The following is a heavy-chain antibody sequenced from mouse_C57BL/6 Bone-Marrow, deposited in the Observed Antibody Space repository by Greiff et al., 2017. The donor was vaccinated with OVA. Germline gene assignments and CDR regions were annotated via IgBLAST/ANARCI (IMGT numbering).Heavy chain of an antibody. CDR2: IYPGNSDT. D-gene: IGHD1-1*01. CDR3: TRWDYYGSSYVDY. Sequence: VQLQQSGPVLARPGASVKMSCKTSGYTFTSYWMHWVKQRPGQGLEWIGAIYPGNSDTSYNQKFKGKAKLTAVTSANTAYMELSSLTNEDSAVYYCTRWDYYGSSYVDYWGQGTTLTVSS. V-gene: IGHV1-5*01. CDR1: GYTFTSYW. J-gene: IGHJ2*01.